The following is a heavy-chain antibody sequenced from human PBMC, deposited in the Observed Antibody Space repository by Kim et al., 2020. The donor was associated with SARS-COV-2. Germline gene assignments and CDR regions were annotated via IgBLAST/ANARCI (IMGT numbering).Heavy chain of an antibody. V-gene: IGHV3-30*01. Sequence: KGRFTISRDNSKTKLYLQMNSLRAEDTAVYYCARDHYYGSGSYYSSIDYWGQGTLVTVSS. D-gene: IGHD3-10*01. J-gene: IGHJ4*02. CDR3: ARDHYYGSGSYYSSIDY.